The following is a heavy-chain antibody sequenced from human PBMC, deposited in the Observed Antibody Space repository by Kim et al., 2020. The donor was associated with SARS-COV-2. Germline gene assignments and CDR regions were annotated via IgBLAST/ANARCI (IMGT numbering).Heavy chain of an antibody. CDR3: ARWTSTSYY. CDR1: GFSLGDYW. D-gene: IGHD2-2*01. Sequence: GGSLRLSCAASGFSLGDYWMNWVRQAPGKGLEWVANIKHDGTDKHYVDSVKGRFTISRDNAKNSLYLQMNSLRAEDTAVYYCARWTSTSYYWGQGTLVTVS. J-gene: IGHJ4*02. CDR2: IKHDGTDK. V-gene: IGHV3-7*01.